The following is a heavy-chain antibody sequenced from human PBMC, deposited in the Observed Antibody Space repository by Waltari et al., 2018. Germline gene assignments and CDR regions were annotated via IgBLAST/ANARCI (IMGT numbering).Heavy chain of an antibody. D-gene: IGHD3-10*01. CDR2: ISGNFGSS. V-gene: IGHV3-23*01. CDR1: GFTFSSFS. Sequence: EVQLLESGGGLVQPGGSLRLSCLASGFTFSSFSMAWGRQAPGKGLEWVSTISGNFGSSYYADSVKGRFTTSRDNSKNTLSLQMNSLRPEDTAIYYCAKVGLSYWAEYLQHWGQGTLVTVSS. CDR3: AKVGLSYWAEYLQH. J-gene: IGHJ1*01.